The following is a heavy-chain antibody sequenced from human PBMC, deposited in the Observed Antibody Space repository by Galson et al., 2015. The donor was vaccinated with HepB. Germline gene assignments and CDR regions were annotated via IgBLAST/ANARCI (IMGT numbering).Heavy chain of an antibody. CDR2: ISAYNGNT. D-gene: IGHD1-26*01. CDR1: GYTFTTYT. J-gene: IGHJ4*02. V-gene: IGHV1-18*01. Sequence: SVKVSCKASGYTFTTYTISWVRRAPGQGLEWMGWISAYNGNTNYAQKFQGRVTMTTDTSTSTAYMELRSLRSDDTAVYYCAREGWELSYFDYWGQGSLATVSS. CDR3: AREGWELSYFDY.